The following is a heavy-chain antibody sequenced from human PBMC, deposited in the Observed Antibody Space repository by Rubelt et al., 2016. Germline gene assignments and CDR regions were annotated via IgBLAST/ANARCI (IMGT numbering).Heavy chain of an antibody. J-gene: IGHJ4*02. CDR3: ARSGKQWDALDY. D-gene: IGHD6-19*01. CDR1: GSISSGGYS. Sequence: GSISSGGYSWSWIRQPPGKGLEWIGYIYYSGSTYHNTSLKSRVTISVDTSKNQFSLKLSSVTAADTAVYYCARSGKQWDALDYWGQGTLVTVSS. CDR2: IYYSGST. V-gene: IGHV4-30-4*07.